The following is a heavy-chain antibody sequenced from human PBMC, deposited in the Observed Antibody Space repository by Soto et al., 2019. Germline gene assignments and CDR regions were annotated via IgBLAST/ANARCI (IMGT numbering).Heavy chain of an antibody. J-gene: IGHJ4*02. D-gene: IGHD1-1*01. Sequence: SETLSLTCTVSGGSVTSGSYYWSWIRQPPGRGLEWLGYTYYSGSTSYNPPLKSRVTISVDSSKNQFSLKLSSVTAADTAVYYCARERTGDPTFFDYWGQGTLVTVSS. V-gene: IGHV4-61*01. CDR2: TYYSGST. CDR1: GGSVTSGSYY. CDR3: ARERTGDPTFFDY.